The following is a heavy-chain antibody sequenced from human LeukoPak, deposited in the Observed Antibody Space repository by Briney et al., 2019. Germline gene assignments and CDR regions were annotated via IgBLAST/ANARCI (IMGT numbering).Heavy chain of an antibody. D-gene: IGHD6-19*01. CDR1: GGSFSGYY. CDR2: TNHSGST. Sequence: EASETLSLTCAVYGGSFSGYYWSWIRQPPGKGLEWIGETNHSGSTYYNPSLKSRVTISVDTSKNQFSLKLSSVTAADTAVYYCARAEYSSGFEDYWGQGTLVTVSS. V-gene: IGHV4-34*01. CDR3: ARAEYSSGFEDY. J-gene: IGHJ4*02.